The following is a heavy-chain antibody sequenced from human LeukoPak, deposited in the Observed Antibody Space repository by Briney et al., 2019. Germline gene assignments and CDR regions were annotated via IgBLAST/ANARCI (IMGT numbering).Heavy chain of an antibody. Sequence: SETLSLTCTVSGGSISSHYWSWIRQPPGKGLEWIGYIYYSGSTNYNPSLKSRVTISVDTSKNQFSLKLSSVTAADTAVYYCARDASYYDSSGYLQDAFDIWGQGTMVTVSS. CDR1: GGSISSHY. CDR3: ARDASYYDSSGYLQDAFDI. D-gene: IGHD3-22*01. CDR2: IYYSGST. V-gene: IGHV4-59*11. J-gene: IGHJ3*02.